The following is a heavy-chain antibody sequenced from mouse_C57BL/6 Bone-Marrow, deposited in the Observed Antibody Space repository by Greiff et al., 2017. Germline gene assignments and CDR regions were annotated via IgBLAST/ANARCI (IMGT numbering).Heavy chain of an antibody. J-gene: IGHJ1*03. CDR3: ARQGCGSCYDWYFDV. V-gene: IGHV5-15*01. Sequence: EVKVVESGGGLVQPGGSLKLSCAASGFTFSDYGMAWVRQAPRKGPEWVAFISNLAYSIYYADTVTGRFTISRENAKNTLYLEMSSLRSEDTAMYDGARQGCGSCYDWYFDVWGTGTTVTVSS. D-gene: IGHD1-1*01. CDR1: GFTFSDYG. CDR2: ISNLAYSI.